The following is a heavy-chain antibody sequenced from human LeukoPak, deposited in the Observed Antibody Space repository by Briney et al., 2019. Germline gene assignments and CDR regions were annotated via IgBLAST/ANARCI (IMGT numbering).Heavy chain of an antibody. Sequence: SGGSLRLSCAASGFIFSDYYMSWIRQAPGKGLEWVSYISSSGSTIYYADSVKGRFTISRNNAKNSLYLQMNSLRVEDTAVYYCARTARWFGELLYHFDYWGQGTLVTVSS. D-gene: IGHD3-10*01. CDR3: ARTARWFGELLYHFDY. J-gene: IGHJ4*02. CDR2: ISSSGSTI. V-gene: IGHV3-11*01. CDR1: GFIFSDYY.